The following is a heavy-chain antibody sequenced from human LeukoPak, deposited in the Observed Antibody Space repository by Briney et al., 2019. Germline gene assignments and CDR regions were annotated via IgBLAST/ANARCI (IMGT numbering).Heavy chain of an antibody. D-gene: IGHD3-10*01. V-gene: IGHV4-59*12. CDR3: ATNSGSGSYFDY. J-gene: IGHJ4*02. CDR2: IYYSGST. CDR1: GGSISTYY. Sequence: PSETLSLTCTVSGGSISTYYWSWIRQSPGKGLEWIGYIYYSGSTNYNPSLMSRVTMSVDTSKNQFSLKLTSVTAADTAVYYCATNSGSGSYFDYWGQGTLVTVSS.